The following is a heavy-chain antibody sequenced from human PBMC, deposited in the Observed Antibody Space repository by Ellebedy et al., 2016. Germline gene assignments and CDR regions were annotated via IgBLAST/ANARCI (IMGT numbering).Heavy chain of an antibody. J-gene: IGHJ4*02. CDR3: ARGLSGYSGFNFDY. Sequence: SETLSLXCTVSGGSISSYYWSWIRQPAGKGLEWIGRIYTSGSTNYNPSLKSRVTMSVDTSKNQFSLKLSSVIAADTAVYYCARGLSGYSGFNFDYWGQGTQVTVSS. D-gene: IGHD5-12*01. V-gene: IGHV4-4*07. CDR1: GGSISSYY. CDR2: IYTSGST.